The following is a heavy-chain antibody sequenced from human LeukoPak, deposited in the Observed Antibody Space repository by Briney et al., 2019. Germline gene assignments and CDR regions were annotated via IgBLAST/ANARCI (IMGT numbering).Heavy chain of an antibody. CDR1: GFIFGDYA. CDR2: VRGKAYGGTT. Sequence: GGSLRLSWTACGFIFGDYAINGFRQARGQGLDWLGFVRGKAYGGTTEYAASVRARFTISRDDSKRAAYLQMDNLTPEPTAMYFCTRDPVATLSTYALTFDIWGQATMLTVSS. CDR3: TRDPVATLSTYALTFDI. D-gene: IGHD5-24*01. V-gene: IGHV3-49*03. J-gene: IGHJ3*02.